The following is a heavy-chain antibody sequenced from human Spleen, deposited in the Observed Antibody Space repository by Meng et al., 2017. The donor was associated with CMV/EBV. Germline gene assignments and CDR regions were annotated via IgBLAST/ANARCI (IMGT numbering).Heavy chain of an antibody. Sequence: GESLKISCAASGFTFSSYSMNWVRQAPGKGLEWVSSISSSSSYIYYADSVKGRFTISRDNAKNSLYLQMNSLRAEDTAVYYCARVVEAHYYYYGMDVWGQGTTVTVSS. D-gene: IGHD5-24*01. V-gene: IGHV3-21*01. J-gene: IGHJ6*02. CDR3: ARVVEAHYYYYGMDV. CDR1: GFTFSSYS. CDR2: ISSSSSYI.